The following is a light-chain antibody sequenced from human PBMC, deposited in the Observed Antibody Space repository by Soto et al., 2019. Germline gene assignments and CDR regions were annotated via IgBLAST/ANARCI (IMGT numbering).Light chain of an antibody. V-gene: IGKV3-20*01. CDR3: QHYGRAPYT. J-gene: IGKJ2*01. CDR2: GAS. Sequence: EIVLTQSPGTLSLSPGERATLSCRASQSVAYDYLAWYQQQPGQAPRLLIFGASSRATGIPDRFNGSGSGKDFTLTSSILEPEDFTVYYCQHYGRAPYTFGQGAKLEI. CDR1: QSVAYDY.